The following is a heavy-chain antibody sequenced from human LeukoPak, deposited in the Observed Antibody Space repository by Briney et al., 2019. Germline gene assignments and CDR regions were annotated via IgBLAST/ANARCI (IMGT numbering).Heavy chain of an antibody. V-gene: IGHV4-59*08. CDR3: ASSGGPMVRGVQTHPPYYFDY. CDR2: IYYSGST. J-gene: IGHJ4*02. D-gene: IGHD3-10*01. Sequence: SETLSLTCTVSGGSISSYYWSWIRQPPGKGLEWIGYIYYSGSTNYNPSLKSRVTISVDTSKNQFSLKLSSVTAADTAVYYCASSGGPMVRGVQTHPPYYFDYWGQGTLVTVSS. CDR1: GGSISSYY.